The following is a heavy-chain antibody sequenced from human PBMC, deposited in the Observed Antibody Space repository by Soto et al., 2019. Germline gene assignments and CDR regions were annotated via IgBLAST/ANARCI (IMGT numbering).Heavy chain of an antibody. V-gene: IGHV4-4*01. CDR3: ATQGGARPLDY. Sequence: QVQLQESGPGLVKPAETLSLTCAVSGDTIVSTRWWSWVRQPPGKGLEWIGEIYHTGTTYYNPSLKSRVIISIDTSKNQFSLNLTSVTAADTAVYFCATQGGARPLDYWGQGTLVTVSS. CDR1: GDTIVSTRW. D-gene: IGHD6-6*01. CDR2: IYHTGTT. J-gene: IGHJ4*02.